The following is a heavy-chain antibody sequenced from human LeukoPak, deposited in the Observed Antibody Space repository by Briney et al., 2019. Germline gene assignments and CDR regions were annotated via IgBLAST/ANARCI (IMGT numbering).Heavy chain of an antibody. V-gene: IGHV3-66*02. J-gene: IGHJ4*02. CDR3: AKEGGLGYCSETSCAFSH. CDR2: IYNENSSGGRT. CDR1: GFTVRTNY. Sequence: PGGSLRLSCAASGFTVRTNYMSWVRQAPGRGLEWGSVIYNENSSGGRTYYADSVKGRFTISRDNSENTLYLQMNSLRPEDTAVYFCAKEGGLGYCSETSCAFSHWGQGALVTDSS. D-gene: IGHD2-15*01.